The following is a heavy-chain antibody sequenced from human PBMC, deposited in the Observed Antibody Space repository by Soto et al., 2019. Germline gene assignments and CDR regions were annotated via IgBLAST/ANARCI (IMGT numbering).Heavy chain of an antibody. CDR1: GFTFSTFA. CDR2: ISTSAGST. CDR3: AKGHMTAVTTYDF. V-gene: IGHV3-23*01. D-gene: IGHD4-17*01. Sequence: EVQLLESGGGLVQPGGSLRLSCATSGFTFSTFAMSWVRQAPGKGLEWVSSISTSAGSTYYADSVKGRFTISRDNSKNTLYLQMNSLRAEDTALYYCAKGHMTAVTTYDFWGQGTLVTVSS. J-gene: IGHJ4*02.